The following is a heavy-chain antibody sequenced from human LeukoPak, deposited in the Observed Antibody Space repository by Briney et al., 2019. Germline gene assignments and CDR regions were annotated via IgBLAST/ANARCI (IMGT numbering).Heavy chain of an antibody. Sequence: GESLKISCKGFGYSFSDYWIGWVRQMPGKGLEWVGIIYPGDSDTRYSPSFQGQVTISADKSISTVYLQWSSLKASDTAMYYCARTLQSYGHNYFDPWGQGTWSPSPQ. J-gene: IGHJ5*02. CDR3: ARTLQSYGHNYFDP. D-gene: IGHD5-18*01. CDR1: GYSFSDYW. CDR2: IYPGDSDT. V-gene: IGHV5-51*01.